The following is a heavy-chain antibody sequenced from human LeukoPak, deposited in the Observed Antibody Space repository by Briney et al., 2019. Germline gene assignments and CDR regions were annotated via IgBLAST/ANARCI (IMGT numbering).Heavy chain of an antibody. D-gene: IGHD2-2*02. CDR2: IIPIFGTA. CDR3: ARDLEEVPAAIRFGDYYYGMDV. V-gene: IGHV1-69*13. J-gene: IGHJ6*02. CDR1: GGTFSSYA. Sequence: GASVKVSCKASGGTFSSYAISWVRQAPGQGLEWMGVIIPIFGTANYAQKFQGRVTITADESTSTAYMELSSLRSEDTAVYYCARDLEEVPAAIRFGDYYYGMDVWGQGTTVTVSS.